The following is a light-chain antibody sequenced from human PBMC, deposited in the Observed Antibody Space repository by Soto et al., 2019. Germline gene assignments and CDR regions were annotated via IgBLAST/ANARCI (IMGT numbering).Light chain of an antibody. CDR1: NIGIKR. CDR2: DDS. J-gene: IGLJ3*02. Sequence: SYELTQPPSVSVAPGHTARIPCGGNNIGIKRVHWYPQKPVQAPVLGVYDDSDRASGIPERFSGANSGNTATLTIRSVEAVDVADDCFQVSLSSSGHLVFAGTTKVTVI. V-gene: IGLV3-21*02. CDR3: QVSLSSSGHLV.